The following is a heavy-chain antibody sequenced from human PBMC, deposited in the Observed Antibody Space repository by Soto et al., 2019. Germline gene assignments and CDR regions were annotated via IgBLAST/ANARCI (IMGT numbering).Heavy chain of an antibody. CDR3: AHRGRDDYIHY. D-gene: IGHD4-4*01. V-gene: IGHV2-5*02. CDR1: GFSLITIGVG. J-gene: IGHJ4*02. CDR2: IYWDDDK. Sequence: QITLKESGPTLVKPTQTLTLTCTVSGFSLITIGVGVGWVRQPPGKAPEWLALIYWDDDKRYSPSLNSRLTTTRDTFRNQVVLTMTNMDPVDTATYYCAHRGRDDYIHYWGQGILVTVSS.